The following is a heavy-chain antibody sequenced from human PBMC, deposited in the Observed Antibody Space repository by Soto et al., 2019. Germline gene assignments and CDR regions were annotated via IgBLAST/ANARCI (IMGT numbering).Heavy chain of an antibody. CDR3: AKDTYPGIAAAGCFDY. V-gene: IGHV3-9*01. CDR1: GFTFDDYA. D-gene: IGHD6-13*01. Sequence: GWSLRLSCAASGFTFDDYAMHWVRQAPGKGLEWVSGISWNSGSIGYADSVKGRFTISRDNAKNSLYLQMNSLRAEDTALYYCAKDTYPGIAAAGCFDYWGQGTLVTVSS. CDR2: ISWNSGSI. J-gene: IGHJ4*02.